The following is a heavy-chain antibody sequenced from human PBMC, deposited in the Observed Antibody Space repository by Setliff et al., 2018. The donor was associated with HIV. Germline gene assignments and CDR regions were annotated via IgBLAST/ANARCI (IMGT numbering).Heavy chain of an antibody. J-gene: IGHJ4*02. Sequence: KSSETLSLTCSVSGGSVGSGSYYWSWIRQSPGEGLEWLWYIYYSGTTTYNPSLRSRVTISIDTSKNQFSLNLRSVTAADTAVYYCARDPPGYGDSKDYWGQGKLVTVSS. D-gene: IGHD4-17*01. CDR1: GGSVGSGSYY. V-gene: IGHV4-61*01. CDR3: ARDPPGYGDSKDY. CDR2: IYYSGTT.